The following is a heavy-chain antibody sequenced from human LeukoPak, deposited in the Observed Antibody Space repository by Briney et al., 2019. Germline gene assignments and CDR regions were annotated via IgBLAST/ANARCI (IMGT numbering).Heavy chain of an antibody. D-gene: IGHD1-7*01. V-gene: IGHV3-21*01. CDR3: ARDALTGTTGFDY. CDR2: ISSSSSYI. J-gene: IGHJ4*02. Sequence: SGGSLRLSCAASGFTFSSYSMNWVRQAPGKGLEWVSSISSSSSYIYYADSVTGRFTISRDNAKNSLYLQMNSLRAEDTAVYYCARDALTGTTGFDYWGQGTLVTVSS. CDR1: GFTFSSYS.